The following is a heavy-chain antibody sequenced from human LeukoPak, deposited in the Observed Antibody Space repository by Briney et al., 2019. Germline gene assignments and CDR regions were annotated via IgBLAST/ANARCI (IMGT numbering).Heavy chain of an antibody. CDR1: GFTFDDYA. CDR2: ISWNSGSI. J-gene: IGHJ4*02. D-gene: IGHD2-2*01. Sequence: GGSLRLSCAASGFTFDDYAMHWVRQAPGKGLEWVSGISWNSGSIGYADSVKGRFTISRDNAKNSLYLQMNSLRAEDTAVYYCARAVKYHPGDYFDYWGQGTLVTVSS. CDR3: ARAVKYHPGDYFDY. V-gene: IGHV3-9*01.